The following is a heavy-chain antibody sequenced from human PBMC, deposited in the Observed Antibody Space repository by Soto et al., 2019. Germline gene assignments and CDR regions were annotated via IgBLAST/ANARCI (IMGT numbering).Heavy chain of an antibody. CDR3: ARSYTGIVGATVYYYYGMDV. V-gene: IGHV6-1*01. Sequence: PSQTLSLTCAISGDSVSSNSAAWNWIRQSPSRGLEWLGRTYYRSKWYNDYAVSVKSRITINPDTSKNQFSLQLNSVTPEDTAVYYCARSYTGIVGATVYYYYGMDVWGQGTTVTVSS. CDR1: GDSVSSNSAA. D-gene: IGHD1-26*01. J-gene: IGHJ6*02. CDR2: TYYRSKWYN.